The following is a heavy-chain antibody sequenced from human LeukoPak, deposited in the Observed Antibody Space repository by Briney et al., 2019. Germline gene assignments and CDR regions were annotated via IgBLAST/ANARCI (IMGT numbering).Heavy chain of an antibody. Sequence: GGSLRLSCAASGFTFSSYSMNWVRQAPGKGLEWVSSISSSSYIYYADSVKGRFTISRDNAKNSLYLQMNSLRAEDTAVYYCARSRSVITGTTIVDYFDYWGQGTLVTVSS. CDR3: ARSRSVITGTTIVDYFDY. CDR2: ISSSSYI. J-gene: IGHJ4*02. V-gene: IGHV3-21*01. CDR1: GFTFSSYS. D-gene: IGHD1-7*01.